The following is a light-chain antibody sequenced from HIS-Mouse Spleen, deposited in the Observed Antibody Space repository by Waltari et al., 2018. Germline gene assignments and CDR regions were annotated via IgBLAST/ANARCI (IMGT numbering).Light chain of an antibody. J-gene: IGLJ3*02. CDR1: SSNIGSNY. CDR2: RNN. Sequence: QSVLTQPPSASGTPGQRVTISCSGSSSNIGSNYVYWYQQLPGPAPKLLIYRNNQRPSGVPDGFSGSKSGTSASLAISGLRSEDEADYYCAAWDDSLSGPVFGGGTKLTVL. CDR3: AAWDDSLSGPV. V-gene: IGLV1-47*01.